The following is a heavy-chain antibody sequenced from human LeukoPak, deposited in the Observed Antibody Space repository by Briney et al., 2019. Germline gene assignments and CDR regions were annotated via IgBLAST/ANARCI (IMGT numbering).Heavy chain of an antibody. J-gene: IGHJ6*02. Sequence: GASVKVSCKASGYTFTSYGISWVRQAPGQGLGWMGWICAYNGNTNYAQKLQGRATMTTDTSTSTAYMELRSLRSDDTAVYYCARDSTIRNYYYGMDVWGQGTTVTVSS. CDR2: ICAYNGNT. D-gene: IGHD4/OR15-4a*01. CDR3: ARDSTIRNYYYGMDV. V-gene: IGHV1-18*01. CDR1: GYTFTSYG.